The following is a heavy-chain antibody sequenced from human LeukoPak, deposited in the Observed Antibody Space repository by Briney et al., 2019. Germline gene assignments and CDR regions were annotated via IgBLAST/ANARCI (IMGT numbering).Heavy chain of an antibody. Sequence: GGSLRLSCAASGFSVSSNYMTWVRQAPGKGLEWVSAIYSGGSTYYGDSVKGRFTITRDNSKNTLYLQMNRLRADDTAVYYCARDPNYDSSGYPFDYWGQGTLVTVSS. CDR2: IYSGGST. CDR1: GFSVSSNY. J-gene: IGHJ4*02. CDR3: ARDPNYDSSGYPFDY. V-gene: IGHV3-53*01. D-gene: IGHD3-22*01.